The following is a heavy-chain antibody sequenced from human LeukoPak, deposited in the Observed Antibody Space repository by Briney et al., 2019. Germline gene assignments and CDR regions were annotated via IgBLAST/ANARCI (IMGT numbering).Heavy chain of an antibody. CDR2: IYSGGST. J-gene: IGHJ5*02. D-gene: IGHD3-22*01. CDR1: GFTVSSNY. CDR3: ARDYYDSSGYYWFDP. Sequence: GGSLRLSCAASGFTVSSNYMSWVRQAPGKGLEWGSVIYSGGSTYYANSVKGRFTISRDNSKNTLYLQMNSLRAEDTAVYYCARDYYDSSGYYWFDPWGQGTLVTVSS. V-gene: IGHV3-66*01.